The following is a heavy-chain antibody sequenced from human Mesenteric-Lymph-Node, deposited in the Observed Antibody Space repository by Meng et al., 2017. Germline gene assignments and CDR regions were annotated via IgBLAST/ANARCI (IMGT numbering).Heavy chain of an antibody. J-gene: IGHJ4*02. Sequence: GESLKISCAASGFTFTYYAMSWVRQAPGKGLEWVSTFSGNGGSPFYADSVKGRFTISRDDSKNTLYLQMNSLRAEDTAVYYCAKDLPPNSSTWGGVYFDYWGQGSLVTVSS. V-gene: IGHV3-23*01. CDR3: AKDLPPNSSTWGGVYFDY. CDR1: GFTFTYYA. CDR2: FSGNGGSP. D-gene: IGHD2-2*01.